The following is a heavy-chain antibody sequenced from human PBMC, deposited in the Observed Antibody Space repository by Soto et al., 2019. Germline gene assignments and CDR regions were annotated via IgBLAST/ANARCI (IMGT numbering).Heavy chain of an antibody. D-gene: IGHD1-1*01. V-gene: IGHV1-69*13. CDR2: IIPIFGTT. J-gene: IGHJ4*02. Sequence: GASVKVSCKASGGTFSSYPIGWVRQAPGQGLEWMGVIIPIFGTTNYAQRFQGRVTISADESTSTAYMELSSLRYEDTAVYFCARPRTTASTEGYDYWGQGTLVTVSS. CDR1: GGTFSSYP. CDR3: ARPRTTASTEGYDY.